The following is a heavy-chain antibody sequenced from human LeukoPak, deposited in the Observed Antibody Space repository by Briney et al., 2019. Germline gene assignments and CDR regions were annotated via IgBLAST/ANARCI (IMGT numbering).Heavy chain of an antibody. V-gene: IGHV3-23*01. D-gene: IGHD4/OR15-4a*01. J-gene: IGHJ4*02. Sequence: GGSLRLSCAVSGFTFNSHAMCWVRQAPGKGLEWVSSIDISGGSTYYADSVKDRFTISRDNSKNTLYLQMNSLRGEDTALYFCANEVRPNDYWGQGTLVTASS. CDR1: GFTFNSHA. CDR2: IDISGGST. CDR3: ANEVRPNDY.